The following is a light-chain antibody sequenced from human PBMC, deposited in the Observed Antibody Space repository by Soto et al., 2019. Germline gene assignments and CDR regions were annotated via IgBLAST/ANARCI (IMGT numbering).Light chain of an antibody. CDR1: QSISNY. V-gene: IGKV1-39*01. CDR2: AAS. CDR3: QQSYSTPIT. J-gene: IGKJ5*01. Sequence: DIRMTHSPSALALSVGARVTITCRASQSISNYLNWYQQKPGKAPKVLIYAASNLQSGVPSRFSGSGSGTDFTLTIISLQPEDFATYYCQQSYSTPITFGQGTRLEIK.